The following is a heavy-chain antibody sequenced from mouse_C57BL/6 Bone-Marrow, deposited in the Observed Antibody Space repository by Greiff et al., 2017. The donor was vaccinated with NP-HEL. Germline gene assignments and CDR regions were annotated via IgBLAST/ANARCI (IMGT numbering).Heavy chain of an antibody. D-gene: IGHD4-1*01. CDR2: IAPENGDT. V-gene: IGHV14-4*01. CDR1: GFNIKDDY. Sequence: EVKLMESGAELVRPGASVKLSCTASGFNIKDDYMHWVKQRHEQGLEWIGWIAPENGDTEYASKFQGKATITADTSSNTAYLQLSSLTSEDTAVYYCTTGLGQGDFDYCGQGTTLTVSS. CDR3: TTGLGQGDFDY. J-gene: IGHJ2*01.